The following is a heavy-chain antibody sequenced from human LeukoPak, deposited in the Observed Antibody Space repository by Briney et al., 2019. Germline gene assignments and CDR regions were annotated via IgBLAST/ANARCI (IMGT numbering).Heavy chain of an antibody. V-gene: IGHV3-23*01. CDR2: ITGSGGST. Sequence: GGSLRLSCAASGFSFSNYGMNWVRQAPGKGLEWVSGITGSGGSTYYAGSVKGRFTISRDNSKNTLYLQVNSLRAEDTAVYYCAKDDQVGYYDSSGYYPGEWGQGTLVTVSS. D-gene: IGHD3-22*01. CDR3: AKDDQVGYYDSSGYYPGE. CDR1: GFSFSNYG. J-gene: IGHJ4*02.